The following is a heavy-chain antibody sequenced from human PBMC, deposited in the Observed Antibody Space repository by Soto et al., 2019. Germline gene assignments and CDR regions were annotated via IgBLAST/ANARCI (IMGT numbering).Heavy chain of an antibody. Sequence: QVQLQESGPGLVKPSGTLSLTCAVSGGSISSSYWWSWVRQPPGKGLEWIGEIYHSGGTNYTTSLKGRVTISVDKSQNHFALKVTSATAADTAVYYGAIVSRSYYYGMDVWGQGTTVTVSS. J-gene: IGHJ6*02. V-gene: IGHV4-4*02. CDR1: GGSISSSYW. CDR3: AIVSRSYYYGMDV. CDR2: IYHSGGT.